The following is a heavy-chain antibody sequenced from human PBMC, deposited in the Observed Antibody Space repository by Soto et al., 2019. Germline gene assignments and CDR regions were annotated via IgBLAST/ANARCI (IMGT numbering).Heavy chain of an antibody. D-gene: IGHD3-10*01. CDR3: ARNNLGSGRRRAFDI. V-gene: IGHV3-7*01. CDR1: GFTFSSYW. CDR2: IKQDGSEK. Sequence: GGSLRLSCAASGFTFSSYWMSWVRQAPGEGLEWVANIKQDGSEKYYVDSVKGRFTISRDNAKNSLYLQMNSLRAEDTAVYYCARNNLGSGRRRAFDIWGQGTMVTVSS. J-gene: IGHJ3*02.